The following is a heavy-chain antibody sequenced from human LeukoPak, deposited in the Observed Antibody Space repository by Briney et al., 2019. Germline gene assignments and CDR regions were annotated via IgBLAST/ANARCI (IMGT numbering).Heavy chain of an antibody. V-gene: IGHV3-30*03. CDR1: GFTFSSYG. D-gene: IGHD3-16*01. J-gene: IGHJ4*02. CDR2: ISYDGSNK. CDR3: ARGYRLGRYGGYYFDY. Sequence: SGGSLRLSCAASGFTFSSYGMHWVRQAPGKGLEWVAVISYDGSNKYYADSVKGRFTISRDNPKNTLYLQMNSLRSEDTAVYYCARGYRLGRYGGYYFDYWGQGTLVTVSS.